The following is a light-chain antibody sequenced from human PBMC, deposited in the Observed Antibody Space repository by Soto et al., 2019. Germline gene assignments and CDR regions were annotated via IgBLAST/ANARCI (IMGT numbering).Light chain of an antibody. V-gene: IGLV2-14*01. Sequence: QSALTQPASVSGSLGQSITISCTGTSSDVGAYNYVSWYQQHPGKAPKLMINDVSNRPSGVSNRFSGSKSGNTASLTISGLQAEDEADYFCSSYTSRYIVVFGGGTKLTVL. CDR2: DVS. CDR3: SSYTSRYIVV. CDR1: SSDVGAYNY. J-gene: IGLJ2*01.